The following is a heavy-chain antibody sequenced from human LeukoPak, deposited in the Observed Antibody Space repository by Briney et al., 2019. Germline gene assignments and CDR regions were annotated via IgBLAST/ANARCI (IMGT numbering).Heavy chain of an antibody. D-gene: IGHD3-22*01. CDR3: ARGARYYYDSSGYYFRDFDY. CDR1: GYTFTGYY. CDR2: INPNSGGT. V-gene: IGHV1-2*06. Sequence: ASVKVSCKASGYTFTGYYMHWVRQAPGQGLEWMGRINPNSGGTNYAQKFQGRVTMTRDTSISTAYMELSRLGSDDTAVYYCARGARYYYDSSGYYFRDFDYWGQGTLVTVSS. J-gene: IGHJ4*02.